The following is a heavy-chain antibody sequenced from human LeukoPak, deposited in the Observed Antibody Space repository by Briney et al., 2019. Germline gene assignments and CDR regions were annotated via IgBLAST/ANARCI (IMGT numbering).Heavy chain of an antibody. J-gene: IGHJ4*02. CDR2: IYHSGST. D-gene: IGHD3-22*01. Sequence: PSETLSLTCTVSGYSISSGYYWGWIRQPPGKGLEWIGSIYHSGSTYYNPSLKSRVTISVDTSKNQFSLKLSSVTAADTAVYYCARVGSSGYYFDYWGQGTLVTVSS. CDR3: ARVGSSGYYFDY. CDR1: GYSISSGYY. V-gene: IGHV4-38-2*02.